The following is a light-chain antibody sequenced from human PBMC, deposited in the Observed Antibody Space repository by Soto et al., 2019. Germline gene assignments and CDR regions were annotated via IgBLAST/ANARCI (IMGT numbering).Light chain of an antibody. J-gene: IGKJ1*01. V-gene: IGKV1-5*01. CDR3: QQYNTYSWT. CDR2: DAS. Sequence: DIQMTQSPSTLSASVGDRVTITCRASQSITYRLAWYQQKAGKAPNLLIYDASSLESGVPSRFSGDGSGTEFTLTISSLQPDDFLATYYCQQYNTYSWTFGQGTKVDIK. CDR1: QSITYR.